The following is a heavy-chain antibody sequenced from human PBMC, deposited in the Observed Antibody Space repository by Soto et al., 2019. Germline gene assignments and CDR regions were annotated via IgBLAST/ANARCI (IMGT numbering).Heavy chain of an antibody. CDR2: INPNSGGT. V-gene: IGHV1-2*02. CDR1: GYTFTGYY. Sequence: WASVKVSCKASGYTFTGYYMHWVRQAPGQGLEWMGWINPNSGGTNYAQKFQGRVTMTRDTSISTAYMELSRLRSDDTAVYYCARGLTQPLSSLYYFDYWGQGTLVTVSS. D-gene: IGHD3-9*01. J-gene: IGHJ4*02. CDR3: ARGLTQPLSSLYYFDY.